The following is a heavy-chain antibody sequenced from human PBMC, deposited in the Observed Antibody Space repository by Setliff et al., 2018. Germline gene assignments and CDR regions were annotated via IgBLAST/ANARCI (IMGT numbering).Heavy chain of an antibody. Sequence: PGGSLRLSCAASGFTFSDYYMSWIRQAPGKGLEWVSYISSSGSTIYYADSVKGRFTISRDNAKNSLYLQMNSLRAEDTAVYYCARGDRWGYSYGPYYYGMDAWGQGTTVTVSS. V-gene: IGHV3-11*04. J-gene: IGHJ6*02. CDR1: GFTFSDYY. CDR3: ARGDRWGYSYGPYYYGMDA. CDR2: ISSSGSTI. D-gene: IGHD5-18*01.